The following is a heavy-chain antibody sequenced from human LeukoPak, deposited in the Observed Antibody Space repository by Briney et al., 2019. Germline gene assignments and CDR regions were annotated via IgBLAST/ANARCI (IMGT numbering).Heavy chain of an antibody. CDR2: ISGSGGST. V-gene: IGHV3-23*01. CDR1: GFTFSSYA. CDR3: AKDRSGYDYVWGSYAGAFDI. J-gene: IGHJ3*02. D-gene: IGHD3-16*01. Sequence: GGSLRLSCAASGFTFSSYAMSWVRQAPGKGLEWVSAISGSGGSTYYADSVKGRFTISRDNSKNTLYLQMNSLRAEDTAVYYCAKDRSGYDYVWGSYAGAFDIWGQGTMVTVSS.